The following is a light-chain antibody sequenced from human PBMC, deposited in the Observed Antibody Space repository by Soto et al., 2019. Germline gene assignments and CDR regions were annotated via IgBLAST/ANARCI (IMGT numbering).Light chain of an antibody. J-gene: IGKJ1*01. CDR1: QSLLHSNGYNY. CDR3: QQYNDYSWT. Sequence: DMVMTQSPLSLPVTTGEPASISFRSSQSLLHSNGYNYLAWYQQKPGKAPNLLIYDTSTLQRGVPSRFSGSGSGTEFTLTISSLQPDDVAIYYCQQYNDYSWTFGQGTKVDIK. CDR2: DTS. V-gene: IGKV2-28*01.